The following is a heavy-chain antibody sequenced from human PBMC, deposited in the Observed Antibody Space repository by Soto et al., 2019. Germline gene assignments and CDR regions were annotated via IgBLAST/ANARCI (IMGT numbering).Heavy chain of an antibody. V-gene: IGHV4-39*01. CDR1: GGSISSSSYY. J-gene: IGHJ6*02. D-gene: IGHD5-12*01. Sequence: SETLSLTCTVSGGSISSSSYYWGWIRQPPGKGLEWIGSIYYSGSTYYNPSLKSRVTISVDPSKNQFSLKLSSVTAADTAVYYCARHPYSGYDYYYYGMDVWGQGTTVTVSS. CDR3: ARHPYSGYDYYYYGMDV. CDR2: IYYSGST.